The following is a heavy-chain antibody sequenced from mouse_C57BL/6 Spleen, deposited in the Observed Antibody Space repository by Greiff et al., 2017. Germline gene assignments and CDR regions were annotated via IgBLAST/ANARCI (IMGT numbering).Heavy chain of an antibody. CDR3: TTDSPGYFDY. Sequence: EVQLQQSGAEFVRPGASVKLSCTASGFNIKDDYMLWVKQRPEQGLEWIGWIDPENGDTEYASKFQGKATITADTSSNTPYLQLSSLTSENTAVYYCTTDSPGYFDYWGQGTTLTVSS. CDR1: GFNIKDDY. J-gene: IGHJ2*01. CDR2: IDPENGDT. V-gene: IGHV14-4*01.